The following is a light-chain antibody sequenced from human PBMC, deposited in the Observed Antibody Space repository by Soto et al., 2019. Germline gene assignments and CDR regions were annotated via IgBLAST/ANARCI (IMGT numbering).Light chain of an antibody. CDR3: SSYTYSSTPYVV. Sequence: QSALTQPASVSGSPGQSITISCTGTSSDVGGYNYVSWYQQHPGKAPKLMIYEVSNRPSGVSNRFSGSKSGNTASLTISGLQAEDKADYYCSSYTYSSTPYVVFGGGTKLTVL. CDR2: EVS. CDR1: SSDVGGYNY. J-gene: IGLJ2*01. V-gene: IGLV2-14*01.